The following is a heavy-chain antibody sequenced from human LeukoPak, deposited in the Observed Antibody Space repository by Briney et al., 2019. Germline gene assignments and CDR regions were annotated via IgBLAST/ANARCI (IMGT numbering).Heavy chain of an antibody. CDR2: INHSGST. Sequence: PSETLSLTCAVYGGSFSGYYWSWIRQPPGKGLEWIGEINHSGSTNYNPSLKSRVTISVDTSKNQFSLKLSSVTAADTAVYYCARARIAVARGRNWFDPWGQGTLVTVSS. CDR1: GGSFSGYY. V-gene: IGHV4-34*01. J-gene: IGHJ5*02. D-gene: IGHD6-19*01. CDR3: ARARIAVARGRNWFDP.